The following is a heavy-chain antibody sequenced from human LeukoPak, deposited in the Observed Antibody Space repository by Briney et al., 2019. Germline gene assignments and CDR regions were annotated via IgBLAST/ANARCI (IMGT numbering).Heavy chain of an antibody. CDR1: GGSMSSYH. CDR3: ARDQDGEDYGNAFHI. CDR2: IDSCGSN. D-gene: IGHD4-17*01. J-gene: IGHJ3*02. V-gene: IGHV4-4*07. Sequence: PSDPLSLLCTVCGGSMSSYHWIWLPHPAGKALEGIGYIDSCGSNNYNPSLKRRLTMTIDTSKNQFSLRLNSVTAADTAVYYCARDQDGEDYGNAFHIWGQGTLVTVFS.